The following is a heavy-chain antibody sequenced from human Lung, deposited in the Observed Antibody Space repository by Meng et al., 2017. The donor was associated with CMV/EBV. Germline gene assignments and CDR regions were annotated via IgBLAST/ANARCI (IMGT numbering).Heavy chain of an antibody. V-gene: IGHV1-2*02. CDR3: AREEILVEASAVGRAKYYYSGMDA. CDR2: MNPRTGAT. J-gene: IGHJ6*02. Sequence: AXVXVSXXASGYTFTGYSIHWVRQAPGQGLEWMGWMNPRTGATFSKQKYQGRVTMTRDTSISTAYMELTSLKSEDTAVYYCAREEILVEASAVGRAKYYYSGMDAWGQGTTVXVSS. CDR1: GYTFTGYS. D-gene: IGHD2-15*01.